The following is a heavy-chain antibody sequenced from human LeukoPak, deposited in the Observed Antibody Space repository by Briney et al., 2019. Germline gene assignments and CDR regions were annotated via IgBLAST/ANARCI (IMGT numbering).Heavy chain of an antibody. V-gene: IGHV1-46*01. J-gene: IGHJ4*02. CDR3: AREVPANFNFDY. CDR2: IKPSGGST. CDR1: GYTFTSYY. Sequence: ASVKVSCKASGYTFTSYYTHWVRQAPGQGLEWMGIIKPSGGSTLYAQKFQGRVTVTSDMSTSTVYVELSSLRSEDTAVYYCAREVPANFNFDYWGQGTLVTVSS.